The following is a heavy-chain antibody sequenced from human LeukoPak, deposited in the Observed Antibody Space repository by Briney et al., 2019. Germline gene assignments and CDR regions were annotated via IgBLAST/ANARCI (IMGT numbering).Heavy chain of an antibody. V-gene: IGHV4-4*07. CDR3: ARDINYYDSSGYYYPDYFDY. CDR1: GGSISSYY. CDR2: IYTSGST. D-gene: IGHD3-22*01. Sequence: PSETLSLTCTVSGGSISSYYWSWIRQPAGKGLEWIGRIYTSGSTNYNPSLKSRVTMSVDTSKNQFSLKLSSVTAADTAVYYCARDINYYDSSGYYYPDYFDYWGQGTLVTVSS. J-gene: IGHJ4*02.